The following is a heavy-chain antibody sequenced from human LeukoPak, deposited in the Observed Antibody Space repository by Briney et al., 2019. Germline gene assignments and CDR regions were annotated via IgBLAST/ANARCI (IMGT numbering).Heavy chain of an antibody. CDR1: GGSINNYY. J-gene: IGHJ4*02. CDR2: IFYSGNT. Sequence: SETLFLTCTVSGGSINNYYWSWIRQPPGKGLDWIGYIFYSGNTNYNPSLKSRVTISVDTSKNQFSLKLSSVTAADTAVYYCARGGSSGYDPFDYWGQGTLVTVSS. V-gene: IGHV4-59*08. CDR3: ARGGSSGYDPFDY. D-gene: IGHD5-12*01.